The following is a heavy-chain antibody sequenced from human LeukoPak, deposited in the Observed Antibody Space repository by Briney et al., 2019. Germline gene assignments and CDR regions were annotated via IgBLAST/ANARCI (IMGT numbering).Heavy chain of an antibody. V-gene: IGHV1-69-2*01. CDR1: GYTFTDYC. Sequence: ASVKISCKVSGYTFTDYCMHWVQQAPGKGLGWMGLVDPEDGETIYAEKFQGRVTITADTSTDTAYMEPSSLRSEDTAVYYCARDLKVAGSFDPWGQGTLVTVSS. D-gene: IGHD6-19*01. J-gene: IGHJ5*02. CDR2: VDPEDGET. CDR3: ARDLKVAGSFDP.